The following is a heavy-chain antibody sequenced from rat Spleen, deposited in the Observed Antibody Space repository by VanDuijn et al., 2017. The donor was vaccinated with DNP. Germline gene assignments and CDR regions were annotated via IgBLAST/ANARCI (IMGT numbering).Heavy chain of an antibody. V-gene: IGHV2-6*01. CDR2: ISSGGST. CDR1: GLSLTSNS. CDR3: SRDRDSTGIRTWYFDF. Sequence: QVQLKESGPGLVQPSQTLSLTCTVSGLSLTSNSVSWVRQFPGKGLEWIAAISSGGSTYYNSVFKSRLSISRDTSKSQVFLKMNSLQTEDTAIYFCSRDRDSTGIRTWYFDFWGPGTMVTVSS. J-gene: IGHJ1*01. D-gene: IGHD1-4*01.